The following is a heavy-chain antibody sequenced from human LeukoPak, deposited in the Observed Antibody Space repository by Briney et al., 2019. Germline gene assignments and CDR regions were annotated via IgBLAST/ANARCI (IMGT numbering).Heavy chain of an antibody. CDR3: AKGYLMVRALFFGY. D-gene: IGHD3-10*01. Sequence: GGSLRLSCAASGFTFSSYAVSWVRQAPGKGLEWVSAISGSGGSTYYADSVKGRFTISRDNSKNTLYLQMNSLRAEDTAVYYCAKGYLMVRALFFGYWGQGTLVTVSS. CDR1: GFTFSSYA. V-gene: IGHV3-23*01. CDR2: ISGSGGST. J-gene: IGHJ4*02.